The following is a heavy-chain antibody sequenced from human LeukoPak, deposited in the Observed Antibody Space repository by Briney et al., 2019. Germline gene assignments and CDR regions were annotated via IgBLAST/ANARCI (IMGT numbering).Heavy chain of an antibody. V-gene: IGHV3-74*01. D-gene: IGHD6-6*01. Sequence: GGSLRLSCAASGFTFSSYWMHWVRQAPGKGLVWVSRTNSDGSSTSYADSVKGRFTISRDNAKNTLYLQMNSLRAEDTAVYYCARDSGYSSSFDAFDIWGQGTMVTVSS. CDR2: TNSDGSST. CDR3: ARDSGYSSSFDAFDI. J-gene: IGHJ3*02. CDR1: GFTFSSYW.